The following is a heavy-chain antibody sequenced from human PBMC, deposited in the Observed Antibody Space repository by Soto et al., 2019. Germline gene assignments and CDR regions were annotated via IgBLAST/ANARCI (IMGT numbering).Heavy chain of an antibody. CDR3: ARDPLAYCGGDCYATDIYFDY. D-gene: IGHD2-21*01. Sequence: PGGSLRLSCAASGFTFSSYAMSWFRQAPGKGLEWVSAISVSGGSTYYADSVKGRFTISRDNSKNTLYLQMNSLRAEDTAVYYCARDPLAYCGGDCYATDIYFDYWGQGTLVTVSS. CDR2: ISVSGGST. J-gene: IGHJ4*02. CDR1: GFTFSSYA. V-gene: IGHV3-23*01.